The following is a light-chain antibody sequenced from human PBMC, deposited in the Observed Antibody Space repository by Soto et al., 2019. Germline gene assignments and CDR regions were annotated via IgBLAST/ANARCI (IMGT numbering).Light chain of an antibody. V-gene: IGKV3-20*01. Sequence: EIVMTQSPATLSVSPGETATLSCRASQSVSSNYVAWFHQKPGQAPRLLIYGASSRATGVPDRFSASGSGTDFTLTISRLEPEDFAVYYCQQYGSSGTFGQGTKVDIK. CDR3: QQYGSSGT. CDR1: QSVSSNY. J-gene: IGKJ1*01. CDR2: GAS.